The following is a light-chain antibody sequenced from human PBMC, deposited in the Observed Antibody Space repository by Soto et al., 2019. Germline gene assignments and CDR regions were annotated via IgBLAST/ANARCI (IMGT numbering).Light chain of an antibody. CDR3: QHYNSYSEA. CDR2: KAS. J-gene: IGKJ1*01. Sequence: DIQMNHSASALSATVGDRVMITCRASQSISSWLAWFQQKPGKAPKLLIYKASTLKSGVPSRFSGSGSGTEFTLTISSLQPDDFATYYCQHYNSYSEAFGQGTKVDIK. CDR1: QSISSW. V-gene: IGKV1-5*03.